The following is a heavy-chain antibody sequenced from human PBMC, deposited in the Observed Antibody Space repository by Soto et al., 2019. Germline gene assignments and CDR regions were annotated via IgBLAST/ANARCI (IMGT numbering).Heavy chain of an antibody. CDR2: IIPIFGTA. D-gene: IGHD3-10*01. V-gene: IGHV1-69*01. J-gene: IGHJ4*02. CDR3: ARGWDPNYYGSGTIDY. Sequence: QVQLVQSGAEVKKPGSSVKVSCKASGGTFSSYAISWVRQAPGQELEWMGGIIPIFGTANYAQKFQGRVTITADESTSTAYMELSSLRSEDTAVYYCARGWDPNYYGSGTIDYWGQGTLVTVSS. CDR1: GGTFSSYA.